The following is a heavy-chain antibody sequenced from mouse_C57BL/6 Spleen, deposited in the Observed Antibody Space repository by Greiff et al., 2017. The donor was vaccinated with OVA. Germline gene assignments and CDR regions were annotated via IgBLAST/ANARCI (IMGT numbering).Heavy chain of an antibody. J-gene: IGHJ4*01. V-gene: IGHV5-12*01. Sequence: DVKLEESGGGLVQPGGSLKLSCAASGFTFSDYYMYWVRQTPEKRLEWVAYISNGGGSTYYPDTVKGRFTISRDNAKNTLYLQMSRLKSEDTAMYYCARQHPMGYAMDYWGQGTSVTVSS. CDR3: ARQHPMGYAMDY. CDR1: GFTFSDYY. CDR2: ISNGGGST. D-gene: IGHD2-3*01.